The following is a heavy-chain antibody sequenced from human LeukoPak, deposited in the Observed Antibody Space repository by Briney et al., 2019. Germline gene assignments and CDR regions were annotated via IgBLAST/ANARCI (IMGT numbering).Heavy chain of an antibody. CDR1: GFTFSSYA. CDR2: ISGSGTNT. D-gene: IGHD3-22*01. V-gene: IGHV3-23*01. Sequence: GGSLRLSCAASGFTFSSYAMNWVRQAPGKGLEWVSGISGSGTNTYYADSVKGRFTISRDNSKNTLYLQMNSLRAEDTAVYYCAKSYYYDSSGLEYWGQGTLVTVSS. J-gene: IGHJ4*02. CDR3: AKSYYYDSSGLEY.